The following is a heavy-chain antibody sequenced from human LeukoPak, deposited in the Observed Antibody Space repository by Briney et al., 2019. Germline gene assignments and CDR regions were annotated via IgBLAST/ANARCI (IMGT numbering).Heavy chain of an antibody. CDR2: IIPIFGTA. Sequence: GSSVKVSCKASGGTFSSYAISWVRQAPGQGPEWMGGIIPIFGTANYAQKFQGRVTITADESTSTAYMELSSLRSEDTAVYYCARGETPTIFGVVITTYYYGMDVWGQGTTVTVSS. D-gene: IGHD3-3*01. CDR3: ARGETPTIFGVVITTYYYGMDV. CDR1: GGTFSSYA. J-gene: IGHJ6*02. V-gene: IGHV1-69*01.